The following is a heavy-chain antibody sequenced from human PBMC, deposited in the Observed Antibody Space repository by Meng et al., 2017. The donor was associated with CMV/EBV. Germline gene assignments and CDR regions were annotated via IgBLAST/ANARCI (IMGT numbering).Heavy chain of an antibody. CDR2: INHSGST. CDR1: SFSGYY. CDR3: ARGDYYDSSGYYLRTLFDY. J-gene: IGHJ4*02. V-gene: IGHV4-34*01. D-gene: IGHD3-22*01. Sequence: SFSGYYWSRIPQPPGKGLEWIGEINHSGSTNSNPSLKSRVTISVDTSKNQFSLKLSSVTAADTAVYYCARGDYYDSSGYYLRTLFDYWGQGTLVTVSS.